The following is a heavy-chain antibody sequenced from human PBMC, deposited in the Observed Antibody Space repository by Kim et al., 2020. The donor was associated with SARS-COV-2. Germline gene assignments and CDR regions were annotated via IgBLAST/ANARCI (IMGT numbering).Heavy chain of an antibody. V-gene: IGHV1-3*01. D-gene: IGHD3-3*01. CDR2: INGGKGDT. CDR3: ARGGEYDFWSGSSNWFDP. J-gene: IGHJ5*02. Sequence: ASVKVSCKASGYTFSDYDIHWVRQAPGQRLEWMGCINGGKGDTKYLQRFQGRVSFTRNKPASTVYMELSSLRSEDTAVYYCARGGEYDFWSGSSNWFDPWGQGTLVTVSS. CDR1: GYTFSDYD.